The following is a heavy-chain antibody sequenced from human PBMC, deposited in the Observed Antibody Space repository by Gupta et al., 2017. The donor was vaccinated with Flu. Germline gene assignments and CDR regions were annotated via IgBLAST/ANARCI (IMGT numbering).Heavy chain of an antibody. CDR2: INQDGSDK. J-gene: IGHJ6*03. D-gene: IGHD2-21*02. Sequence: EVQLVESGGGLVHPGGSLRLSCEASGFTLRSNWMSWVRQAPGKGLEWVANINQDGSDKNYVDSVKGRFTISRDNARNSLYLQMNSLRGEDTAVYYCARNPVTSWGKSYYYMDVWGKGTAVTVSS. CDR1: GFTLRSNW. CDR3: ARNPVTSWGKSYYYMDV. V-gene: IGHV3-7*01.